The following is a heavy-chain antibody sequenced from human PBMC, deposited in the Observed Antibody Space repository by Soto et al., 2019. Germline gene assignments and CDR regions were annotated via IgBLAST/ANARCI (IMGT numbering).Heavy chain of an antibody. CDR3: ARTQGSSTSLEIYYYYYYGMDV. CDR1: GGTFSSYA. J-gene: IGHJ6*02. V-gene: IGHV1-69*01. Sequence: QVQLVQSGAEVKKPGSSVKVSCKASGGTFSSYAISWVRQAPGQGLEWMGGIIPISGTANYAQKLQGRVTITADESTNTAYMELSSLRSEDTAVYYCARTQGSSTSLEIYYYYYYGMDVWGQGTKVTVSS. D-gene: IGHD2-2*01. CDR2: IIPISGTA.